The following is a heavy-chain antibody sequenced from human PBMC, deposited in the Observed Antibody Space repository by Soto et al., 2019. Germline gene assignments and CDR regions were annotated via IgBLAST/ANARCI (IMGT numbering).Heavy chain of an antibody. V-gene: IGHV1-18*01. CDR2: ISAYNGNT. CDR1: GYTFTSYG. CDR3: ARLHSHGTYGMDV. Sequence: ASVKVSCKASGYTFTSYGISWVRQAPGQGLEWMGWISAYNGNTNYAQKLQGRVTMTTDTSTSTAYMELSTLRSEDTAVYYCARLHSHGTYGMDVWGQGTTVTSP. J-gene: IGHJ6*02. D-gene: IGHD5-18*01.